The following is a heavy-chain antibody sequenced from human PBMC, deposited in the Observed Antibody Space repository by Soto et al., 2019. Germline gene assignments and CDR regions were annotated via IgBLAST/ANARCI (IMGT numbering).Heavy chain of an antibody. CDR2: ISAYNGNT. V-gene: IGHV1-18*01. J-gene: IGHJ5*02. CDR1: GYTFASYG. D-gene: IGHD3-10*01. Sequence: GASVKVSCKASGYTFASYGLIWVRQAPGQGLEWMGWISAYNGNTNYAQKLQGRVTMTTDTSTSTAYMELRSLRSDDTAVYYCARDGHSAGVDPWGQGTLVTVSS. CDR3: ARDGHSAGVDP.